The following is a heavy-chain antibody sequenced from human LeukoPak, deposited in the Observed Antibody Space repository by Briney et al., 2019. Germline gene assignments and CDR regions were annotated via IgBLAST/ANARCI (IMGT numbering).Heavy chain of an antibody. D-gene: IGHD2-8*02. CDR1: GFNFSSFW. V-gene: IGHV3-7*01. CDR2: IKHDGNEK. J-gene: IGHJ3*02. Sequence: GGSLRLSCAASGFNFSSFWMTWVRQAPGKGLEWVANIKHDGNEKYYVDSVKVRFTISRDNAKNSLFLQMNSLRGEDTAVYYCANLLAIHYPSTFDMWGQGRMVTVSS. CDR3: ANLLAIHYPSTFDM.